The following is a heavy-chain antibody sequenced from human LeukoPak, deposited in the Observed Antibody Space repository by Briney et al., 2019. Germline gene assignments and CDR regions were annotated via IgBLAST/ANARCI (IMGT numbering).Heavy chain of an antibody. J-gene: IGHJ4*02. CDR1: GYTFASYA. V-gene: IGHV7-4-1*02. CDR2: INTNTGNP. CDR3: ARLLCGEDGSGQGDY. D-gene: IGHD2-15*01. Sequence: ASVKVSCKASGYTFASYAMNWVRQAPGQGLEWMGWINTNTGNPTYAQGFTGRFVFSLDTSVSTAYLQISSLKAEDTAVYYCARLLCGEDGSGQGDYWGQGTLVTVSS.